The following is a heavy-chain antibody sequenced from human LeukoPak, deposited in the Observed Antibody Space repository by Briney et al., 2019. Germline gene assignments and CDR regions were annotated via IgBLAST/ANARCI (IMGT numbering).Heavy chain of an antibody. J-gene: IGHJ4*02. CDR1: GGSISSGDYY. V-gene: IGHV4-30-4*01. CDR3: ARAGYGDYVSSPFDY. D-gene: IGHD4-17*01. CDR2: IYYSGST. Sequence: PSETLSLTCTVSGGSISSGDYYWSWIRQPPGRGLSGLGYIYYSGSTYYNPSLKSRVTISVDTSKNQFSLKLSSVTAADTAVYYCARAGYGDYVSSPFDYWGQGTLVTVSS.